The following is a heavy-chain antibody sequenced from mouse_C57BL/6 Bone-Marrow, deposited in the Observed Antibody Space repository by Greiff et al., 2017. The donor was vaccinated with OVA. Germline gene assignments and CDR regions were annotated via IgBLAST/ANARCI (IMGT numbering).Heavy chain of an antibody. D-gene: IGHD2-5*01. V-gene: IGHV1-81*01. J-gene: IGHJ3*01. Sequence: QVQLQQSGAELARPGASVKLSCKASGYTFTSYGISWVKQRTGQGLEWIGEIYPRSGNTYYNEKFKGKATLTANNSSSTAYMELRSLTSEDSAVYFCARSNAYWGQGTLVTVSA. CDR3: ARSNAY. CDR2: IYPRSGNT. CDR1: GYTFTSYG.